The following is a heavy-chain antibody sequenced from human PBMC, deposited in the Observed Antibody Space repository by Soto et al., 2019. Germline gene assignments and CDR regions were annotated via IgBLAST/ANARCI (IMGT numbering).Heavy chain of an antibody. CDR1: GDTFASFG. CDR3: ARDQESITDRILQY. D-gene: IGHD3-10*01. Sequence: ASVKVSCKASGDTFASFGFSWVRQAPGQGLEWLGWISAYNGNTHYAQKVRDRVTLTTDTSTNTAYMELRSLTSDDTAVYYCARDQESITDRILQYWGQGTLVTVS. V-gene: IGHV1-18*01. J-gene: IGHJ4*02. CDR2: ISAYNGNT.